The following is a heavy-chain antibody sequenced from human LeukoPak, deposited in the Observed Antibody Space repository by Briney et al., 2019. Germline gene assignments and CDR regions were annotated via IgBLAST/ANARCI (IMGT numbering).Heavy chain of an antibody. Sequence: SETLSLTCVVYGGSFSGYYWGWVRQPPGKGLEWIGEINRSGDTNYSPSLKSRVTISVDTSKSQFSLKVTSVTAADTAVYYCARGYGSGSDYSHWGQGTLVTVSS. CDR2: INRSGDT. J-gene: IGHJ4*02. CDR3: ARGYGSGSDYSH. CDR1: GGSFSGYY. V-gene: IGHV4-34*01. D-gene: IGHD3-10*01.